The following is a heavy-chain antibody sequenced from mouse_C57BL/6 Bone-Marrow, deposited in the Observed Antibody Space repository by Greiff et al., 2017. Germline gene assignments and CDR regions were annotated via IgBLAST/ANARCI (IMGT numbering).Heavy chain of an antibody. J-gene: IGHJ2*01. CDR1: GFTFSSYA. CDR2: ISDGGSYT. CDR3: ARDGYYPDY. V-gene: IGHV5-4*01. D-gene: IGHD2-2*01. Sequence: EVMLVESGGGLVKPGGSLKLSCAASGFTFSSYAMSWVRQTPEKRLEWVATISDGGSYTYYPDNVKGRFTISRDNAKNNLYLQMSHLKSEDTAMYYCARDGYYPDYWGQGTTLTVSS.